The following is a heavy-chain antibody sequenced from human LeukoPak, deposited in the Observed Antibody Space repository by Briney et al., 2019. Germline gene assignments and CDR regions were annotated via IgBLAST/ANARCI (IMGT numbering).Heavy chain of an antibody. CDR3: ARARGNCGGDCYPFDY. CDR1: GFTYSDYY. CDR2: ISSSSSYT. D-gene: IGHD2-21*02. Sequence: GGSLRLSCAASGFTYSDYYMSWIRQAPGKGLECGSYISSSSSYTNYADSVKGRFTISRDNAKNSLYLQKNSLRAEDTAVYYCARARGNCGGDCYPFDYWGQGTLVTVSS. J-gene: IGHJ4*02. V-gene: IGHV3-11*03.